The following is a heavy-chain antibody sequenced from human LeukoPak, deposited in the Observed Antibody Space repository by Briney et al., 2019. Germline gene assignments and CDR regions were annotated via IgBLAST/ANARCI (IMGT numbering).Heavy chain of an antibody. D-gene: IGHD3-22*01. CDR1: GFTVSSNY. CDR3: AKDITYYYDSSGYFSPFDY. CDR2: IYSGGST. J-gene: IGHJ4*02. V-gene: IGHV3-53*05. Sequence: GGSLRLSCAASGFTVSSNYMSWVRQAPGKGLEWVSVIYSGGSTYYADSVKGRFTISRDNAKNSLYLQMNSLRAEDTALYYCAKDITYYYDSSGYFSPFDYWGQGTLVTVSS.